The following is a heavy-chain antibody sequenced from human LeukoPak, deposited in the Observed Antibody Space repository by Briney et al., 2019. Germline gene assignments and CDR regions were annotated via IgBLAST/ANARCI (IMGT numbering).Heavy chain of an antibody. V-gene: IGHV3-30*02. CDR2: IRYDGSNK. J-gene: IGHJ6*03. D-gene: IGHD3-3*01. CDR3: AKGSKEVLFTRDHYMDV. Sequence: GGSLRLSCAASGFTFSSYAMHWVRQAPGKGLEWVTFIRYDGSNKYYADSVKGRSTISRDNSKNTLYLQMNSLRAEDTAVYYCAKGSKEVLFTRDHYMDVWGKGTTVTISS. CDR1: GFTFSSYA.